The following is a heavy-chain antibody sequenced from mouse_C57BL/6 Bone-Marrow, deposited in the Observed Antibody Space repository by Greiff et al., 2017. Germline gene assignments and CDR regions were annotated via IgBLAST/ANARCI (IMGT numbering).Heavy chain of an antibody. CDR2: ISNGGGST. Sequence: EVQGVESGGGLVQPGGSLKLSCAASGFPFSDYYLYWVRQTPEKRLEWVAYISNGGGSTYYPDTVKGRFTISRDNAKNPLYLQMSRLKSEDTAMYYCARRGVTTVVATGWYFDVWGTGTTVTGSS. CDR1: GFPFSDYY. J-gene: IGHJ1*03. V-gene: IGHV5-12*01. D-gene: IGHD1-1*01. CDR3: ARRGVTTVVATGWYFDV.